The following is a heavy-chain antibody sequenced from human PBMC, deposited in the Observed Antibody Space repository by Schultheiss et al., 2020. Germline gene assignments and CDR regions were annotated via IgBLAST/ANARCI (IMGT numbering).Heavy chain of an antibody. J-gene: IGHJ4*02. Sequence: GESLKISCAASGFTFSSYGMHWVRQAPGKGLEWVSSISSSSSYIYYADSVKGRFTISRDNAKNSLYLQMNSLRAEDTAVYYCARAVGYSSGWFDYWGQGTLVTVSS. CDR1: GFTFSSYG. D-gene: IGHD6-19*01. CDR2: ISSSSSYI. V-gene: IGHV3-21*01. CDR3: ARAVGYSSGWFDY.